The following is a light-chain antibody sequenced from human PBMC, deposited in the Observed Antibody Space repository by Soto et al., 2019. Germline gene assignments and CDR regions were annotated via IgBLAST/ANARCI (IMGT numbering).Light chain of an antibody. CDR3: QQRSNWPRIT. Sequence: EIVLTQSPGTLSLSPGERATLSCRASQTVNNNYVAWYQQKPGQAPRLLIFRASNRATGIPARFSGSGSGTDFTLTISSLEPEDFAVYYCQQRSNWPRITFGQGTRLEI. CDR2: RAS. J-gene: IGKJ5*01. V-gene: IGKV3-11*01. CDR1: QTVNNNY.